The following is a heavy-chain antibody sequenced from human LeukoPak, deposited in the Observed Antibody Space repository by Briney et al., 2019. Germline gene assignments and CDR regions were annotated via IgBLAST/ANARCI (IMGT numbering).Heavy chain of an antibody. D-gene: IGHD3-22*01. J-gene: IGHJ4*01. CDR3: AKSVGYHYDSGGYYWLGTFDS. V-gene: IGHV3-23*01. CDR1: GLAVSSYP. CDR2: MSGGGANT. Sequence: GGSLRLSCAVSGLAVSSYPMRWVRQAPGKGLEWVSSMSGGGANTYYADSVKGRFSISRDSWNNTLHLQVNSLSAADTAVYYCAKSVGYHYDSGGYYWLGTFDSWGHGTLVTVSS.